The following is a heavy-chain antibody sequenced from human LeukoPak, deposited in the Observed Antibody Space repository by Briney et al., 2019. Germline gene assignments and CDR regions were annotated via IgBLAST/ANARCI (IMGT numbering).Heavy chain of an antibody. V-gene: IGHV3-23*01. J-gene: IGHJ4*02. CDR1: GFTFSSCA. CDR2: ISGSGGST. CDR3: AKVADYCSSTSCYMGY. D-gene: IGHD2-2*02. Sequence: GGSLRLSCAASGFTFSSCAMSWVRQAPGKGLEWVSAISGSGGSTYYADSVKGRFTISRDNSKNTLYLQMNSLRAEDTAVYYCAKVADYCSSTSCYMGYWGQGTLVTVSS.